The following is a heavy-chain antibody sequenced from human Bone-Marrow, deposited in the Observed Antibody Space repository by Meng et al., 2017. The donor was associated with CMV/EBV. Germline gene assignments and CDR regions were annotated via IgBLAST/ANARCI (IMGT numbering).Heavy chain of an antibody. CDR2: ISYDGSNK. CDR1: GFTFSSYA. Sequence: GGSLRLSCAASGFTFSSYAMHWVRQAPGKGLEWVAVISYDGSNKYYADSVKGRFTISRDNSKNTLYLQMNSLRAEDTAVYYCARGPPDYSSSSLPRGYYYYGMDVWGQGTTVTVSS. V-gene: IGHV3-30*04. CDR3: ARGPPDYSSSSLPRGYYYYGMDV. J-gene: IGHJ6*02. D-gene: IGHD6-6*01.